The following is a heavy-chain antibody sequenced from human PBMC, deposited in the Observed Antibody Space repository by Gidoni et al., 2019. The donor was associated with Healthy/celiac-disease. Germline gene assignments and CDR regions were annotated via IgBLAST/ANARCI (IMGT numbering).Heavy chain of an antibody. CDR3: AKDHGAALGYWHGQTEFDY. D-gene: IGHD6-6*01. Sequence: WVSAISGSGGSTYYADSVKGRFTISRDNSKNTLYLQMNSLRAEDTAVYYCAKDHGAALGYWHGQTEFDYWGQGTLVTVSS. V-gene: IGHV3-23*01. CDR2: ISGSGGST. J-gene: IGHJ4*01.